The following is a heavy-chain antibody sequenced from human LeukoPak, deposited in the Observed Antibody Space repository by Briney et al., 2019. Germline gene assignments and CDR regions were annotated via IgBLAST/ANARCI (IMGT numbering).Heavy chain of an antibody. D-gene: IGHD3-10*01. CDR3: AREVRDPGDYYYYGMGV. CDR1: GYTFTGYY. J-gene: IGHJ6*02. V-gene: IGHV1-69*13. Sequence: SVKVSCKASGYTFTGYYMHWVRQAPGEGLEWMGGIIPIFGTANYAQKFQGRVTITADESTSTAYMELSSLRSGDTAVYYCAREVRDPGDYYYYGMGVWGQGTTVTVSS. CDR2: IIPIFGTA.